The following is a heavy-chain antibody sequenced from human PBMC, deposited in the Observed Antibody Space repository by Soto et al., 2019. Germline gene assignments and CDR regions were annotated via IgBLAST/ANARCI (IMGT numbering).Heavy chain of an antibody. D-gene: IGHD1-26*01. CDR3: ARDLTVVGAQTVKGSFDY. CDR2: INPSGGST. V-gene: IGHV1-46*01. J-gene: IGHJ4*02. CDR1: GYTFTSYY. Sequence: ASVKVSCQASGYTFTSYYMHWVRQAPGQGLEWMGIINPSGGSTSYAQKFQGRVTMTRDTSTSTVYMELSSLRSEDTAVYYCARDLTVVGAQTVKGSFDYWGQGTLVTVSS.